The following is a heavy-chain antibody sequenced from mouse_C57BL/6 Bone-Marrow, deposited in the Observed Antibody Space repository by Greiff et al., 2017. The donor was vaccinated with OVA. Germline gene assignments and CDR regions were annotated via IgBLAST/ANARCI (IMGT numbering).Heavy chain of an antibody. Sequence: EVKLVESGGGLVKPGGSLKLSCAASGFTFSSYAMSWVRQTPEKRLEWVATISDGGSYTYYPDNVKGRFTISRDNAKNNLYLQMSHLKSEDTAMYYCARENLSCPGYAMDYWGQGTSVTGSS. CDR3: ARENLSCPGYAMDY. CDR1: GFTFSSYA. D-gene: IGHD3-3*01. V-gene: IGHV5-4*01. J-gene: IGHJ4*01. CDR2: ISDGGSYT.